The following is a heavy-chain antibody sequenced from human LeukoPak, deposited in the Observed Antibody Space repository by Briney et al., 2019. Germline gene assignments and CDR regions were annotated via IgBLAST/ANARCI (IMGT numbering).Heavy chain of an antibody. Sequence: GGSLRLSCAASGFTFSSYAMSWVRQAPGKGLEWVSAISGSGGSTYYADSVKGRFTISRDNSKNTLYLQMNSLRAEDTAVYYCAKEAEYDFWSGYLKNYMDVWGKGTTVTVSS. J-gene: IGHJ6*03. CDR3: AKEAEYDFWSGYLKNYMDV. CDR1: GFTFSSYA. CDR2: ISGSGGST. D-gene: IGHD3-3*01. V-gene: IGHV3-23*01.